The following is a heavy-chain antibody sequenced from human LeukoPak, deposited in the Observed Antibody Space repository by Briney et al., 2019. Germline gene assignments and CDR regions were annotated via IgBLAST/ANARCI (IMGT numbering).Heavy chain of an antibody. Sequence: SETLSLTSAAYGVSFSCYYWSWIRQPPGKGLEWIGEINHSGSTNYNPSLKSRVTISVDKSKNQFSLKLSSVTAADTAVYYCARVSYYDSSGNRGAFDYWGQGTLVTVSS. CDR1: GVSFSCYY. CDR3: ARVSYYDSSGNRGAFDY. V-gene: IGHV4-34*01. J-gene: IGHJ4*02. CDR2: INHSGST. D-gene: IGHD3-22*01.